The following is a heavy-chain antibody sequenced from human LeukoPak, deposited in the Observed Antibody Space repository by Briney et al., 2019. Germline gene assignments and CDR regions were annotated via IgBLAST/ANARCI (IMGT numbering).Heavy chain of an antibody. Sequence: ASVKVSCKASGYTFTSYDINWVRQATGQGLEWMGWMNPNSGNTGYAQKFQGRVTITADKSTSTAYMELSSLRSEDTAVYYCARGGYYYDSSGYSYFDYWGQGTLVTVSS. J-gene: IGHJ4*02. V-gene: IGHV1-8*01. CDR1: GYTFTSYD. CDR2: MNPNSGNT. D-gene: IGHD3-22*01. CDR3: ARGGYYYDSSGYSYFDY.